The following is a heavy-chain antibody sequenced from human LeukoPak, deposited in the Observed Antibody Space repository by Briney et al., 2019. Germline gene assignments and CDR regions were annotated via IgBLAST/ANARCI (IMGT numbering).Heavy chain of an antibody. CDR3: ARDFDGDHDQDAFDM. J-gene: IGHJ3*02. CDR1: GGSISANVHY. CDR2: IHYRGDT. D-gene: IGHD4-17*01. V-gene: IGHV4-39*07. Sequence: SETLSLTCTVSGGSISANVHYWGWIRQPPGKGLEWIGTIHYRGDTHYNPSLKSRVTISVDTSKNQFSLKLNSVTAADTAVYYCARDFDGDHDQDAFDMWGQGTLVTVSS.